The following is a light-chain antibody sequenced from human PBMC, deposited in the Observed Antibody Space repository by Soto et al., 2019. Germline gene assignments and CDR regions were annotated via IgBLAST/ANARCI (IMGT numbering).Light chain of an antibody. Sequence: EIVLTQSPVTLSLSPEERATLSCRASQSVSSYLAWYQQKPGQAPRLLIYGASSRATGIPDRFSGSGSGTDFTLTISRLEPEDFAVYYCQQYGSSLLTFGGGTKVDIK. CDR3: QQYGSSLLT. J-gene: IGKJ4*01. CDR2: GAS. V-gene: IGKV3-20*01. CDR1: QSVSSY.